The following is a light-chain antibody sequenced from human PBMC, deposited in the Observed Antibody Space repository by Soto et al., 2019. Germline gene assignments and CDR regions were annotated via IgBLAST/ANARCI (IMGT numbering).Light chain of an antibody. CDR3: QQYNDWPPFT. V-gene: IGKV3-15*01. Sequence: EIVMTQSPATLSVSPGERATLSCRASQAVSSNLAWYQQKPGQAPRLLIYGASTRATGIPARFSGSGSGTEFTLTISSLLSEDFAVYYCQQYNDWPPFTFGPGTRVDIK. CDR1: QAVSSN. CDR2: GAS. J-gene: IGKJ3*01.